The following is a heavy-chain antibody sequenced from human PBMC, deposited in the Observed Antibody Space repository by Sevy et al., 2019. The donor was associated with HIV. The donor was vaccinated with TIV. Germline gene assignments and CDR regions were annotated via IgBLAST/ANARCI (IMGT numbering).Heavy chain of an antibody. V-gene: IGHV1-69*13. CDR3: ARDQRGLIPGYDYYMDV. Sequence: ASVKVSCKASGGTFSSYAISWVRQAPGQGLEWMGGIIPIFGTANYAQKFQGRVTITADESTSTAYMELSSLRSEDTAVYYCARDQRGLIPGYDYYMDVWGKGTTVTVSS. D-gene: IGHD2-21*01. CDR1: GGTFSSYA. CDR2: IIPIFGTA. J-gene: IGHJ6*03.